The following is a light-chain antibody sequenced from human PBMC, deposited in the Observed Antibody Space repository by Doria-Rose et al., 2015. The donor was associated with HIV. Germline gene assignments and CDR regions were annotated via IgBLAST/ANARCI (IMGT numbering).Light chain of an antibody. Sequence: TQSPGTLPLSPGERATLSCRASQSFSSTYLAWYQQKPGQAPSLLIYDGSTRATGIPDRFSASGPGTDFTLTINRLEPEGFALYYCHQYGTSWTFGQGTKVEI. V-gene: IGKV3-20*01. CDR1: QSFSSTY. CDR2: DGS. J-gene: IGKJ1*01. CDR3: HQYGTSWT.